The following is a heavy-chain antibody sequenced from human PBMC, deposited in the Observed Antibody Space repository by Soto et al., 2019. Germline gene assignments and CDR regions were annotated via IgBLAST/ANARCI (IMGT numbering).Heavy chain of an antibody. V-gene: IGHV3-49*03. CDR1: GFTFGDYA. J-gene: IGHJ3*02. CDR3: TRPPFSRSGYDNDAFDI. D-gene: IGHD5-12*01. Sequence: GGSLRLSCTASGFTFGDYAMSWFRQAPGKGLEWVGFIRSKAYGGTTEYAASVKGRFTISRDDSKSIAYLQMNSLKTEDTAVYYCTRPPFSRSGYDNDAFDIWGQGTMVTVSS. CDR2: IRSKAYGGTT.